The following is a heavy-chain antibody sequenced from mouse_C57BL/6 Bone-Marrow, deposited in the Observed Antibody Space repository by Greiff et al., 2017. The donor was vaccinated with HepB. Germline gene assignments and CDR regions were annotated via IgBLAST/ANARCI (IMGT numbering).Heavy chain of an antibody. D-gene: IGHD1-1*01. V-gene: IGHV1-19*01. Sequence: EVQLQQSGPVLVKPGASVKMSCKASGYTFTDYYMNWVKQSHGKSLEWIGVINPYNGGTSYNQKFKGKATLTVDKSSSTAYMELDSLTSEGSAVYYCARELVAAMDYWGQGTSVTVSS. J-gene: IGHJ4*01. CDR3: ARELVAAMDY. CDR1: GYTFTDYY. CDR2: INPYNGGT.